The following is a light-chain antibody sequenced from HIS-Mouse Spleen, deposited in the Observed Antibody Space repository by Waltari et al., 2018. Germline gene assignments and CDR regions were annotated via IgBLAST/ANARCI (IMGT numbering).Light chain of an antibody. CDR3: QSYDSSLRDVV. Sequence: QSVLTQPPSVSGAPGQRVTIPSTGSSPNLGAGYDVHGYQQLPGTAPKLLIYGNSNRPSGVPDRFSGSKSGTSASLAITGLQAEDEADYYCQSYDSSLRDVVFGGGTKLTVL. J-gene: IGLJ2*01. V-gene: IGLV1-40*01. CDR1: SPNLGAGYD. CDR2: GNS.